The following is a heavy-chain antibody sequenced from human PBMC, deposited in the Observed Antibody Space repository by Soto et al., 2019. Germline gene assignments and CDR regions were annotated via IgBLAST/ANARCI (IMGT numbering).Heavy chain of an antibody. CDR2: INHSGST. CDR3: ARHVHSSSWGIDV. V-gene: IGHV4-34*01. Sequence: SETLSLTCAVYGGSFSGYYWTWIRQPPGTGLEWIGEINHSGSTNYNPSLKSRVTISVDTSKNQFSLKLTSVIAADTAMYYCARHVHSSSWGIDVWGQGTTVTVSS. J-gene: IGHJ6*02. D-gene: IGHD6-13*01. CDR1: GGSFSGYY.